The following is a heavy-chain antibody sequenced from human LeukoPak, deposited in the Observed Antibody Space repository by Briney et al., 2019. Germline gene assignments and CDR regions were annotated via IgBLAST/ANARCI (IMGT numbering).Heavy chain of an antibody. V-gene: IGHV3-30*03. J-gene: IGHJ4*02. CDR2: ISYDGSNK. D-gene: IGHD4/OR15-4a*01. CDR3: ARHYRGLLDYFDY. Sequence: GGSLRLSCAASGFTFSSYGMHWVRQAPGKGLEWVAVISYDGSNKYYADSVKGRFTISRDNSKNTLYLQMNSLRAEDTAVYYCARHYRGLLDYFDYWGRGTLVTVSS. CDR1: GFTFSSYG.